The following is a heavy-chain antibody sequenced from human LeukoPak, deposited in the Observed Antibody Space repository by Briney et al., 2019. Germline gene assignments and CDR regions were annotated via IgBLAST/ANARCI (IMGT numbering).Heavy chain of an antibody. D-gene: IGHD3-10*01. CDR1: GFTVSSNY. CDR2: ISGSGGST. Sequence: GGSLRLSCAASGFTVSSNYMSWVRQAPGKGLEWVSAISGSGGSTYYADSVKGRFTISRDNSKNTLYLQMNSLRAEDTAVYYCAKVYYYGSGEDYFDYWGQGTLVTVSS. CDR3: AKVYYYGSGEDYFDY. J-gene: IGHJ4*02. V-gene: IGHV3-23*01.